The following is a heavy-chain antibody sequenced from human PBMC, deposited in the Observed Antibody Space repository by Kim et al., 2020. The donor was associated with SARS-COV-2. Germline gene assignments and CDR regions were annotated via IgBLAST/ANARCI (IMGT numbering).Heavy chain of an antibody. CDR3: ARGGAVLRFLEWLSSYFDY. CDR2: INAGSGNT. J-gene: IGHJ4*01. V-gene: IGHV1-3*01. CDR1: GYTFSNYA. D-gene: IGHD3-3*01. Sequence: ASVKVSCKASGYTFSNYAMHWVRQAPGQRLEWMGWINAGSGNTEYSQKFQGRLNITRDTSASTAYMELSSLRSEDTAVYYCARGGAVLRFLEWLSSYFDY.